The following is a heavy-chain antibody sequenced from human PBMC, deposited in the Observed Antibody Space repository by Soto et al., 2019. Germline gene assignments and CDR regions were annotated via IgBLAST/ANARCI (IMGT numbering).Heavy chain of an antibody. J-gene: IGHJ4*02. CDR3: ASQLGAVGYFDY. D-gene: IGHD3-10*01. CDR1: GYTFTSYY. CDR2: INPSGGST. Sequence: QVQLVQSGAEVKKPGASVKVSCKASGYTFTSYYMHWVRQAPGQGLEWMGIINPSGGSTSYAQKFQGRVTMTRDTSTSTVYMELSSLRSEDTAVYYCASQLGAVGYFDYWGQGTLVTVSS. V-gene: IGHV1-46*01.